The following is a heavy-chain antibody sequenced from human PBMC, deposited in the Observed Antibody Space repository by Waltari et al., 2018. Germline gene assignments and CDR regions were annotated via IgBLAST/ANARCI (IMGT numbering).Heavy chain of an antibody. CDR2: ISKPETTI. Sequence: EVHLVESGGGLVQPGRSLRLSCAASGFAYSGYEMNWVRQAPGKGVEWMAYISKPETTIQYADSVRGRFTISRDNVKDSLYLQMSSLRAEDTAVYYCARDHSGWSLLWGQGTLVTVSS. J-gene: IGHJ4*02. D-gene: IGHD6-19*01. CDR3: ARDHSGWSLL. V-gene: IGHV3-48*03. CDR1: GFAYSGYE.